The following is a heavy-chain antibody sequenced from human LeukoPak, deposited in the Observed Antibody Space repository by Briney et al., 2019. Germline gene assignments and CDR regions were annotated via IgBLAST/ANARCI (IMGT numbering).Heavy chain of an antibody. D-gene: IGHD3-3*01. CDR2: INRNSKTI. CDR3: AKDGISYYDFWSGPHYYYYYYMDV. J-gene: IGHJ6*03. CDR1: GFTFSDFS. Sequence: GGSLRLSCVVSGFTFSDFSMNWVRQAPGKGLEDIAYINRNSKTISYADFVKGRFTISRDNSKNTLYLQMNSLRAEDTAVYYCAKDGISYYDFWSGPHYYYYYYMDVWGKGTTVTVSS. V-gene: IGHV3-48*01.